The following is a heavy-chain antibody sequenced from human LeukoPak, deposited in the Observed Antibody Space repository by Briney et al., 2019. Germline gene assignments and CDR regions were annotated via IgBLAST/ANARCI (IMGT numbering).Heavy chain of an antibody. CDR3: ARDYYDSSGYLYLFDY. CDR1: GGSISSYY. Sequence: SETLSLTCTVSGGSISSYYWSWIRQPAGKGLEWIGRIYTSGSTNYNPSLKSRVTMSVDTSKNQFSLKLSSVTAAVTAVYYCARDYYDSSGYLYLFDYWGQGTLVTVSS. J-gene: IGHJ4*02. D-gene: IGHD3-22*01. CDR2: IYTSGST. V-gene: IGHV4-4*07.